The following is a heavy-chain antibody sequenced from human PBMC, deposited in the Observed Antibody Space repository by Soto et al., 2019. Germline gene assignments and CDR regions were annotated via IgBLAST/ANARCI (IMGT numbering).Heavy chain of an antibody. J-gene: IGHJ4*02. V-gene: IGHV3-23*01. D-gene: IGHD3-22*01. Sequence: LRLSCAASGFTFSSYAMSWVRQAPGKGLEWVSAISASGGSTYYADSVKGRFTISRDNSKNTLYVRMNSLRAEDTAVYYCAKSAGYDSKQTSDYWGQGTLVTVSS. CDR2: ISASGGST. CDR3: AKSAGYDSKQTSDY. CDR1: GFTFSSYA.